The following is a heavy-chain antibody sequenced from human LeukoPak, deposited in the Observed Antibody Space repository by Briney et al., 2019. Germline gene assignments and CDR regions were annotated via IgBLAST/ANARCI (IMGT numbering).Heavy chain of an antibody. J-gene: IGHJ4*02. CDR1: GGSISSSSYY. D-gene: IGHD2-2*01. CDR2: IYYSGST. Sequence: SETLSLTCTVSGGSISSSSYYWSWIRQPPGKGLEWIGYIYYSGSTNYNPSLKSRVTISVDTSKNQFSLKLSSVTAADTAVYYCARPRYCSSTSCSSFGYWGQGTLVTVSS. CDR3: ARPRYCSSTSCSSFGY. V-gene: IGHV4-61*01.